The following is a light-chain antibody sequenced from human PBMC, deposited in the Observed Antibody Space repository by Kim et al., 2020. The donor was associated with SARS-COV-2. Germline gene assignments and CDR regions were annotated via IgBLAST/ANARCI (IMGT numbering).Light chain of an antibody. Sequence: GPRYTSSRAGGSSNMGPNYEYWCRQLPGTAPKLHSPRDDLRPSGVPDRFSGSKSGTAATLASSGLRSEDEADCYCATWDDSLSGYVFGTGTKVTVL. CDR1: SSNMGPNY. V-gene: IGLV1-47*01. CDR3: ATWDDSLSGYV. J-gene: IGLJ1*01. CDR2: RDD.